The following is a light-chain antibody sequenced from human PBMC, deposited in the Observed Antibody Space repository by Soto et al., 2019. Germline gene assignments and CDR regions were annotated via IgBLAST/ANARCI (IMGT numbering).Light chain of an antibody. J-gene: IGLJ2*01. CDR1: SSNIGAGYD. CDR3: QSYDSSLSGSVV. V-gene: IGLV1-40*01. Sequence: QSVLTQPPSVSGAPGQRVTISCTGSSSNIGAGYDVHWYQQLPGTAPKLLIYGNNNRPSGVPDRFSGSKSGTSASLAITGLQAEDEADYYCQSYDSSLSGSVVFGGGTKLTVL. CDR2: GNN.